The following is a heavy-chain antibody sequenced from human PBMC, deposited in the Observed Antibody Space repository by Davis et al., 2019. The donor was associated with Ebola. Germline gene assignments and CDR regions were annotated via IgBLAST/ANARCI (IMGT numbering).Heavy chain of an antibody. D-gene: IGHD6-19*01. V-gene: IGHV3-23*05. CDR1: GFSFRSFA. CDR3: AKDHGSSGWPTFDL. J-gene: IGHJ4*02. Sequence: PGGSLRLSCAGSGFSFRSFAMSWVRQPQGKGLEWVASVNNNDNPYYADSVKGRFTVSKDNSNNILILQMNSLRVEDTATYYCAKDHGSSGWPTFDLWGQGTLVTVSS. CDR2: VNNNDNP.